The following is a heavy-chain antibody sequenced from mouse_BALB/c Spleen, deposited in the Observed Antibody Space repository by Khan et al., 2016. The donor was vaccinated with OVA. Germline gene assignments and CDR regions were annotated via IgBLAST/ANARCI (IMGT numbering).Heavy chain of an antibody. CDR3: TRGDPGNVDY. CDR1: GYTFTNYW. Sequence: QVQLQQPGAELMRPGASVKLSCKASGYTFTNYWINWVKQRPGQGLEWIGNIYPSDSYTNYNQKFKDKATLTVDKFSSTAYMQLKSPTSDDSAVYYGTRGDPGNVDYWGQGTTLTVSS. J-gene: IGHJ2*01. V-gene: IGHV1-69*02. CDR2: IYPSDSYT. D-gene: IGHD2-13*01.